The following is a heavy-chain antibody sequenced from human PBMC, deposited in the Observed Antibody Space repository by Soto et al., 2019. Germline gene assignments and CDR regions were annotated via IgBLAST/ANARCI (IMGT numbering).Heavy chain of an antibody. CDR2: IIPIFGTA. CDR3: AISGSYYPQDNYYYYYGMDV. CDR1: GGTFSSYA. D-gene: IGHD3-10*01. Sequence: ASVKVSCKASGGTFSSYAISWVRQAPGQGLEWMGGIIPIFGTANYAQKFQGRVTITADESTSTAYMELSSLRSEDTAVYYCAISGSYYPQDNYYYYYGMDVWGQGTTVTVSS. J-gene: IGHJ6*02. V-gene: IGHV1-69*13.